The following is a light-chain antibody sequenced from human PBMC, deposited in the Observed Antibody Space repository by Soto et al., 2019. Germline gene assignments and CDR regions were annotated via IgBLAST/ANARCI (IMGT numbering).Light chain of an antibody. V-gene: IGKV3-20*01. CDR1: QSVSSSY. Sequence: EIVLTQSPGTLPLSPGERATLSWRASQSVSSSYLAWYQQKPGQAPRLLIYGASSRATGIPDRFSGSGSGTDFTLTISRLEPEDFAVYYCQQYGSSHTFGQGTKVDIK. CDR3: QQYGSSHT. CDR2: GAS. J-gene: IGKJ1*01.